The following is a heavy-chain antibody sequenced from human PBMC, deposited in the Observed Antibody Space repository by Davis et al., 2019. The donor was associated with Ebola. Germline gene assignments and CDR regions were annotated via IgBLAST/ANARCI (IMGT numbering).Heavy chain of an antibody. J-gene: IGHJ6*02. V-gene: IGHV1-69*04. CDR2: IIPILGIA. CDR1: GGTFSSYA. D-gene: IGHD2-2*02. CDR3: ATAGPDIVVVPAAIPRSYYYYGMDV. Sequence: AASVKVSCKASGGTFSSYAISWVRQAPGQGLEWMGRIIPILGIANYAQKFQGRVTITADKSTSTAYMELSSLRSEDTAVYYCATAGPDIVVVPAAIPRSYYYYGMDVWGQGTTVTVSS.